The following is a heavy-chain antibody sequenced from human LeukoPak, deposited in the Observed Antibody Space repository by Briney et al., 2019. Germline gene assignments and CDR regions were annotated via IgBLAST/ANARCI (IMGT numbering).Heavy chain of an antibody. V-gene: IGHV3-11*06. Sequence: GGSLRLSCEASGFTFSDYYLSWIRQAPGKGLEWISYISGSSSHINYADSVKGRFTISRDNAKKSVYLQMDSLRVEDTAVYYCARDQIGSWWGQGTLVIVSS. CDR1: GFTFSDYY. J-gene: IGHJ4*02. CDR3: ARDQIGSW. CDR2: ISGSSSHI. D-gene: IGHD6-13*01.